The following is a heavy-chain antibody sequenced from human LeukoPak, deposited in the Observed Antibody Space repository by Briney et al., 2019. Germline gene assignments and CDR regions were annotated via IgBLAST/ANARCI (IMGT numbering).Heavy chain of an antibody. J-gene: IGHJ6*02. CDR1: GGSISSYY. D-gene: IGHD3-22*01. CDR3: ARDAYYYDSSGSYYYYGMDV. V-gene: IGHV4-59*01. CDR2: SYYSGST. Sequence: PSETLSLTCTVSGGSISSYYWSWIRQPQGPGMEWIGYSYYSGSTNYNSSLKSRVTISVDTSKNQFSLKLSSVTAADTAVYYCARDAYYYDSSGSYYYYGMDVWGQGTTVTVSS.